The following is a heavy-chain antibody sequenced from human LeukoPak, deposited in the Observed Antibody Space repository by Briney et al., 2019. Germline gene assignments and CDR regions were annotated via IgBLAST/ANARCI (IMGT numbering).Heavy chain of an antibody. D-gene: IGHD3-22*01. V-gene: IGHV3-33*01. Sequence: GGSLRLSCAASGFTFSSYGMHWVRQAPGKGREWVAVIWYDGSNKYYADSVKGRFTISRDNSKNTLYLQMNSLRAEDTAVYYCARGDYYDSSAPPQNFDYWGQGTLVTVSS. CDR2: IWYDGSNK. CDR3: ARGDYYDSSAPPQNFDY. CDR1: GFTFSSYG. J-gene: IGHJ4*02.